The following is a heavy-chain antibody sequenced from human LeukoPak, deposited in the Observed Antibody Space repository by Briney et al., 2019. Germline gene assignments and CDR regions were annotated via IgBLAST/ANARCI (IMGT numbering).Heavy chain of an antibody. CDR1: GGSISSYY. CDR2: IYTSGST. Sequence: SETLSLTCTVSGGSISSYYWSWIWQPPGKGLEWIGYIYTSGSTNYNPSLKSRVTISVDTSKNQFSLKLSSVTAADTAVYYCARHLGWFDPWGQGTLVTVSS. J-gene: IGHJ5*02. CDR3: ARHLGWFDP. V-gene: IGHV4-4*09. D-gene: IGHD5-24*01.